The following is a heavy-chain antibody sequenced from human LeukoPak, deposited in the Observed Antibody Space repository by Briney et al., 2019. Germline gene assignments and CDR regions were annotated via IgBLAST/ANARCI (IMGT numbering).Heavy chain of an antibody. CDR3: ARDVYDSSGYYLGMDP. CDR2: TSYSGST. Sequence: SETLSLTCTVSGGSINNYYWTWIRQPPGKGLEWIGYTSYSGSTNYNPSLKSRLTFSVDTSKNQFSLKLSSVTAADTAVYYCARDVYDSSGYYLGMDPWGQGTLVTVSS. V-gene: IGHV4-59*01. CDR1: GGSINNYY. J-gene: IGHJ5*02. D-gene: IGHD3-22*01.